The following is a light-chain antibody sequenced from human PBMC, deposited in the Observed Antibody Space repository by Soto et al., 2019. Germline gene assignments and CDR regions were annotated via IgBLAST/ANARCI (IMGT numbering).Light chain of an antibody. J-gene: IGKJ2*01. V-gene: IGKV4-1*01. CDR1: QSVLYSSNNKNY. CDR3: HQYYDTVRYT. Sequence: DIVMTQSPDSLAVSLGERATINCKSSQSVLYSSNNKNYLAWYQQKPGQPPKLLIYWASTRESGVPDRFSGSGSGTDFTLTISSLQAEDVAIYYCHQYYDTVRYTFGQGTKLEIK. CDR2: WAS.